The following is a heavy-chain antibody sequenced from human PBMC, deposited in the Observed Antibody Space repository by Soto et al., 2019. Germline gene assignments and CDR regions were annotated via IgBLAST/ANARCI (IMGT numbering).Heavy chain of an antibody. CDR1: GFTFNSYA. D-gene: IGHD4-17*01. Sequence: EVQLLESGGGLVQPGGSLRLSCAASGFTFNSYAMTWVRQAPGKGLEWVSSISGSGDVTFYAASVEGRFTISRDNSKITFFLQLNSLRAEDTGVYYCARAGGTTVTGLWHFDSWGQGTLVTVSS. CDR3: ARAGGTTVTGLWHFDS. CDR2: ISGSGDVT. V-gene: IGHV3-23*01. J-gene: IGHJ4*02.